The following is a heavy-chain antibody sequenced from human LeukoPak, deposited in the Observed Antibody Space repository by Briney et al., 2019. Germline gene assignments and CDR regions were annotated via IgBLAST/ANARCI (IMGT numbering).Heavy chain of an antibody. CDR3: ARGRVYSSGWYFNY. J-gene: IGHJ4*02. D-gene: IGHD6-19*01. CDR1: GGSFSVYY. Sequence: SETLSLTCAVYGGSFSVYYWSWIRQPPGKGLEWIGEINHSGSTNYNPSLKSRVTISVDTSKNQFSLKLSSVTAADTAVYYCARGRVYSSGWYFNYWGQGTLVTVSS. V-gene: IGHV4-34*01. CDR2: INHSGST.